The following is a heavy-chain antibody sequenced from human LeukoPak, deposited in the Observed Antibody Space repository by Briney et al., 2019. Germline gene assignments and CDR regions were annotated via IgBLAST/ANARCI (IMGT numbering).Heavy chain of an antibody. Sequence: SETLSLTCAVSGGSISSSIYYWGWIRQAPGKGLEWIGSIYYSGSTYYNPSLKSRVTISVDPSKNQFSLKLSSVTAADTAVYYCARGRHLGYCSGGSCYYMDVWGKGTTVTVSS. CDR1: GGSISSSIYY. CDR2: IYYSGST. V-gene: IGHV4-39*07. J-gene: IGHJ6*03. D-gene: IGHD2-15*01. CDR3: ARGRHLGYCSGGSCYYMDV.